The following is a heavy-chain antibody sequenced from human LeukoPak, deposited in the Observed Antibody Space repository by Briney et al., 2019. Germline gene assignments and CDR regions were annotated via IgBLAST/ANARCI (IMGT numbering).Heavy chain of an antibody. D-gene: IGHD3-22*01. J-gene: IGHJ4*02. CDR1: GFTFSSYS. V-gene: IGHV3-21*01. CDR3: ARGQFRYYDSSGYYGPDY. CDR2: ISSSSNYI. Sequence: GGSLRLSCAASGFTFSSYSMNWVRQPPGKGLEWVSSISSSSNYIYYADSVKGRFTISRDNAKNSLYLQMNSLRAEDTAVYYCARGQFRYYDSSGYYGPDYWGQGTLVTVSS.